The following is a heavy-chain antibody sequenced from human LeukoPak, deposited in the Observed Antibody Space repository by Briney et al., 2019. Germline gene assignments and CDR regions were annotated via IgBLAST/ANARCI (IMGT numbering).Heavy chain of an antibody. CDR3: ARERGDSSGSGHNDY. CDR2: INPNSGGT. J-gene: IGHJ4*02. CDR1: GYTFTGYY. Sequence: ASVKVSCKASGYTFTGYYMHWVRQAPGQGLEWMGWINPNSGGTNYAQKFQDRVTMTRETSISTAYMELSRLRSDDTAVYYCARERGDSSGSGHNDYWGQGTLVTVSS. D-gene: IGHD6-19*01. V-gene: IGHV1-2*02.